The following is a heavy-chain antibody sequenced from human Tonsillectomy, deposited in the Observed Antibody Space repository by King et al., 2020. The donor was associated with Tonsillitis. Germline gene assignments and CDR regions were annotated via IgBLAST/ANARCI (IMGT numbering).Heavy chain of an antibody. J-gene: IGHJ4*02. Sequence: QLVQSGAEVKKPGASVKVSCKASVYTFTTYGITWVRQAHGQGLECMGWISAYNGHTYYAHKLQGRVTMTTETSTNTAYMELRSLRSDDTAVFYCARDAVYGLDYWGQGTLVTVSS. CDR1: VYTFTTYG. V-gene: IGHV1-18*01. CDR2: ISAYNGHT. D-gene: IGHD2/OR15-2a*01. CDR3: ARDAVYGLDY.